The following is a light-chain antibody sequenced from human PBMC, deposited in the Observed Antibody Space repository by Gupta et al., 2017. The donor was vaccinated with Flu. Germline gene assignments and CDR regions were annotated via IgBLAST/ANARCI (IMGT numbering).Light chain of an antibody. CDR1: QSVSSN. Sequence: SLATLSVSPGERATLSCRASQSVSSNLGWYQQKPGQAPRLLIYDASTRATGIPARFTGSGSGTEFTLTISSLQSEDFALYYWQQYDNWPSFGGGTTVGIK. J-gene: IGKJ4*01. CDR3: QQYDNWPS. CDR2: DAS. V-gene: IGKV3-15*01.